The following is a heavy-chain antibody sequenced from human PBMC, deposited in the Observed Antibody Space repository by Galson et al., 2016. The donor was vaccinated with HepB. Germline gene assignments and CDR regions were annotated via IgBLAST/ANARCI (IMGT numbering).Heavy chain of an antibody. CDR3: ARVQFSSGSYLFFDL. Sequence: SLRLSCAASGFTFTTHTMNWDRQAPGKGLGGISDRGTKGGTILYADSVKGRLTVSRDNAKNSLYLQMNGLRAEDTAVYYCARVQFSSGSYLFFDLWGRGTLVTGSS. CDR2: RGTKGGTI. J-gene: IGHJ2*01. D-gene: IGHD5-18*01. CDR1: GFTFTTHT. V-gene: IGHV3-48*01.